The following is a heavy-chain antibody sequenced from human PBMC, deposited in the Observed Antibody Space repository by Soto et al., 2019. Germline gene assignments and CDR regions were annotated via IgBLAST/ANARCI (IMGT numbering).Heavy chain of an antibody. CDR3: AKDVPTEPLDYYDSSGYY. CDR2: ISGSGGST. V-gene: IGHV3-23*01. J-gene: IGHJ4*02. D-gene: IGHD3-22*01. CDR1: GFTFSSYA. Sequence: GGSLRLSCAASGFTFSSYAMSWVRQAPGKGLEWVSAISGSGGSTYYADSVKGRFTISRDNSKNTLYLQMNSLRAEDTAVYYCAKDVPTEPLDYYDSSGYYWGQGTLVTGSS.